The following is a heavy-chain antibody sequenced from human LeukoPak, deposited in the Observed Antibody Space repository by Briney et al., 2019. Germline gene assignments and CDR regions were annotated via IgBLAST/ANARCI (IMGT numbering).Heavy chain of an antibody. J-gene: IGHJ4*02. D-gene: IGHD4-23*01. Sequence: ASVTVSCKASGGTFSNYAISWVRQAPGQGLEGMGWISAYNGNTNYAQKFQGRVTMTTDTSTSTAHMELRSLTSDDTAVYYCARQGYSGHSQGAADYWGQGTLVTVSS. CDR3: ARQGYSGHSQGAADY. V-gene: IGHV1-18*01. CDR2: ISAYNGNT. CDR1: GGTFSNYA.